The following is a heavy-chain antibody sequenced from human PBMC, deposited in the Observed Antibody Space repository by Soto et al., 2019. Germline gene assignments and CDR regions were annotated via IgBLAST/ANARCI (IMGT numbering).Heavy chain of an antibody. CDR3: EVTTGY. CDR2: VSPENKNA. D-gene: IGHD1-1*01. J-gene: IGHJ4*02. CDR1: GYTFTEYD. V-gene: IGHV1-8*01. Sequence: QVQVIQSRAEVKKPGASVKVSCKTSGYTFTEYDINWVRKAPGQGPEYMGWVSPENKNAGYAPQFRGRVSMTTDTTISTAYLEVTNLTYEDTAVYYCEVTTGYWGQGTMVTVSS.